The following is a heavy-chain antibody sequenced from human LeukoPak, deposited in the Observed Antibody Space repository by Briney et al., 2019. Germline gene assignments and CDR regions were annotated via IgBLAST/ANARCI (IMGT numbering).Heavy chain of an antibody. CDR2: ISYDGSSK. CDR1: GFTFSSYA. J-gene: IGHJ4*02. Sequence: PGGSLRLSCAASGFTFSSYAMHWVRQAPGKGLEWVAVISYDGSSKYYADSVKGRFTISRDNSKNTLYLQMNSLRAEDTAVYYCARVKDYGGNWGYPQDYWGQGTLVTVSS. D-gene: IGHD4-23*01. V-gene: IGHV3-30-3*01. CDR3: ARVKDYGGNWGYPQDY.